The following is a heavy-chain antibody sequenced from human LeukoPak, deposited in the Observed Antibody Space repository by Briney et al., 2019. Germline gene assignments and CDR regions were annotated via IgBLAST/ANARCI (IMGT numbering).Heavy chain of an antibody. CDR1: GFTFSSYA. CDR2: ISGSGGST. D-gene: IGHD2-15*01. CDR3: AKIVCSGGSCFDAFDI. V-gene: IGHV3-23*01. J-gene: IGHJ3*02. Sequence: PGGSLRLSCAASGFTFSSYAMSWVRQAPGKGLEWVSAISGSGGSTYYADSVKGRFTISRDNSKNTLYLQMNSLRAEDTAVYYCAKIVCSGGSCFDAFDIWGQGTMGTVSS.